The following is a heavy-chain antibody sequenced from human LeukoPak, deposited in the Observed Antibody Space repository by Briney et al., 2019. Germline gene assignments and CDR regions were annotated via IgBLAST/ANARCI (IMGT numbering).Heavy chain of an antibody. CDR1: GGSISSYY. V-gene: IGHV4-59*01. CDR3: ARGRITPRRFDP. Sequence: KPSETLSLTCTVSGGSISSYYWIWIRQPPGKGLEWIGYIYYSGSTNYNPSLKSRVTISVDTSKNQFTLKLSSVTAADTAVYYCARGRITPRRFDPWGQGTLVTVSA. J-gene: IGHJ5*02. D-gene: IGHD5-24*01. CDR2: IYYSGST.